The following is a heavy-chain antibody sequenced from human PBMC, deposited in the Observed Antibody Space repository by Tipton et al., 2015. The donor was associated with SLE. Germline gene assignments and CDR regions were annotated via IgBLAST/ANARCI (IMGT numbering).Heavy chain of an antibody. J-gene: IGHJ4*02. D-gene: IGHD3-22*01. CDR3: ARHINSYDTSGYLYYFDY. CDR2: ISYTGST. V-gene: IGHV4-39*01. CDR1: GGSVSSSSYY. Sequence: TLSLTCAVSGGSVSSSSYYWGWVRQSPGKGLEWIGSISYTGSTYYNPSLKSRVNIHIDTSKNQFSLRLSSVIAADTAVYYCARHINSYDTSGYLYYFDYWGQGTLVTVSS.